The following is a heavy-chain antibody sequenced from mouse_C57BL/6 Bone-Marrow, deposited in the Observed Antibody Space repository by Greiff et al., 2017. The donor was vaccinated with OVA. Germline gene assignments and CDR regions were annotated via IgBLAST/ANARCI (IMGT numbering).Heavy chain of an antibody. Sequence: EVKVVESGGGLVKPGGSLKLSCAASGFTFSSYAMSWVRQTPEKRLEWVATISDGGSYTYYPANVKGRFTISRDNAKNNLYLQMSHLKSEDTAMYYCARRLGHFDYWGQGTTLTVSS. J-gene: IGHJ2*01. D-gene: IGHD4-1*01. V-gene: IGHV5-4*03. CDR3: ARRLGHFDY. CDR1: GFTFSSYA. CDR2: ISDGGSYT.